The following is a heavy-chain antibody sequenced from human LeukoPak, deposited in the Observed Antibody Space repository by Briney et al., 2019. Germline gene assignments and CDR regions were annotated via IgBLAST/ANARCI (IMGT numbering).Heavy chain of an antibody. CDR3: AKGTTTDDVAFDF. Sequence: PGGTLRLSCAASGFTFSSYAMSWVRQAPGKGLEWVSVISESGGYTYYADSVKGRFTISRDNYKNVLYMQMNSLRAEDTALYYCAKGTTTDDVAFDFWGQGTMVTVSS. J-gene: IGHJ3*01. CDR2: ISESGGYT. CDR1: GFTFSSYA. V-gene: IGHV3-23*01. D-gene: IGHD4-17*01.